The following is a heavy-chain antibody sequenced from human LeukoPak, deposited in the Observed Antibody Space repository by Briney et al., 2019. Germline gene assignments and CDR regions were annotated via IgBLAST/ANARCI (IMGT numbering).Heavy chain of an antibody. CDR2: IIPIHGIT. V-gene: IGHV1-69*04. J-gene: IGHJ3*02. CDR1: GCTFNNYA. Sequence: SVTLSLTCTGCTFNNYAINWVRQPPAPGLEWVGRIIPIHGITNDAQKSQGRVRITADKSTSTDYMELSSLRSEDTAVYSCASFYCDSSGYDAFDIWGQGTMVTVSS. CDR3: ASFYCDSSGYDAFDI. D-gene: IGHD3-22*01.